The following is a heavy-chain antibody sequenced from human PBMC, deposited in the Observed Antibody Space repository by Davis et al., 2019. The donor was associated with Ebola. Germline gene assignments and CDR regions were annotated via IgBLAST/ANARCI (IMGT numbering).Heavy chain of an antibody. D-gene: IGHD2-2*01. CDR2: IIPLLGVA. V-gene: IGHV1-69*02. CDR3: ERGRYISSPAL. Sequence: SVKVSCKASGDTFNNYSIRWVRQAPGQGLEWMGRIIPLLGVANYAPKFQGRITLTADTSTSTAFLELSGLKFDDTAVYYCERGRYISSPALWGQGTLVTVSS. CDR1: GDTFNNYS. J-gene: IGHJ4*02.